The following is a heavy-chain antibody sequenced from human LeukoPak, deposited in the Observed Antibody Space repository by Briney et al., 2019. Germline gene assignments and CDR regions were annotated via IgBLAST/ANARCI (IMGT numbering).Heavy chain of an antibody. CDR2: INPNSGGT. J-gene: IGHJ4*02. Sequence: ASVKVSCKASGGTFTGYYMHWVRQAPGQGLEWMGWINPNSGGTNYAQKFQGRVTMTRDTSISTAYMELSRLRSDDTAVYYCARVGDFWSGFQIDYWGQGTLVTVSS. D-gene: IGHD3-3*01. V-gene: IGHV1-2*02. CDR3: ARVGDFWSGFQIDY. CDR1: GGTFTGYY.